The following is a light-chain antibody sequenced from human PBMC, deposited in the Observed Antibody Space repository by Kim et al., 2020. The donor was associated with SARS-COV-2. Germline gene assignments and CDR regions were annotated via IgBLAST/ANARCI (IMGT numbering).Light chain of an antibody. CDR1: QSVNSY. Sequence: EIVLTQSPATLSLSPGERATLSCRASQSVNSYLGWYQQKPGQAPRLLIFDASNRATGIPARFSGSGSGTDFTLTISSLEPEDFALYYCQHRSGWPLSFGGGTKVDIK. J-gene: IGKJ4*01. CDR3: QHRSGWPLS. V-gene: IGKV3-11*01. CDR2: DAS.